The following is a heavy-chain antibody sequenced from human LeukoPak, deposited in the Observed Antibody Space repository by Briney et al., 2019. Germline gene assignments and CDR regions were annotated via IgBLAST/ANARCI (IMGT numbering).Heavy chain of an antibody. J-gene: IGHJ4*02. CDR2: IKHNGST. Sequence: SHTLSLTCAVNGRFFSHYYWSWIRQPPGKGLDWIGEIKHNGSTNYNPSLKSRVTISVDASKNQFSVRLSSVTAADTAVYYCARGVTDIVGVPRATKRTRFFDFWGQGIQVSVSS. CDR3: ARGVTDIVGVPRATKRTRFFDF. D-gene: IGHD2-2*01. V-gene: IGHV4-34*01. CDR1: GRFFSHYY.